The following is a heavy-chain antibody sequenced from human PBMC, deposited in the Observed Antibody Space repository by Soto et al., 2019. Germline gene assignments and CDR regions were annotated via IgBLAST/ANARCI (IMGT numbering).Heavy chain of an antibody. CDR2: IYYSGST. D-gene: IGHD5-18*01. J-gene: IGHJ4*02. V-gene: IGHV4-59*01. CDR3: AREQGDTAMVDY. CDR1: GGSISSYY. Sequence: SETLSLTRTVSGGSISSYYWSWIRQPPGKGLEWIGYIYYSGSTNYNPSLKSRVTISVDTSKNQFSLKLSSVTAADTAVYYCAREQGDTAMVDYWGQGTLVTVSS.